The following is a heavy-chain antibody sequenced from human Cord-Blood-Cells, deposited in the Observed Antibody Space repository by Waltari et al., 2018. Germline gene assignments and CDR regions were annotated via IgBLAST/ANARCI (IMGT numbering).Heavy chain of an antibody. D-gene: IGHD3-9*01. Sequence: AASGFTFSDYYMSWIRQAPGKGLEWVSYISSSGSTIYYADSVKSRFTISRDNAKNALYLQMNSLKAEDTAVYYCARDLSTGYYFDYWDQGTLVTVSS. CDR1: GFTFSDYY. V-gene: IGHV3-11*01. J-gene: IGHJ4*02. CDR2: ISSSGSTI. CDR3: ARDLSTGYYFDY.